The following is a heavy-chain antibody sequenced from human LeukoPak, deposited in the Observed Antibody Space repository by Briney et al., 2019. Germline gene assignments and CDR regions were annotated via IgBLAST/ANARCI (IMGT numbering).Heavy chain of an antibody. Sequence: GGSLRLSCAASGFTFSSYWMSWVRQAPGKGLEWVANIKQDGSEKYYVDSVKGRFTISRDNAKNSLYLQMNSLRAEDTAVYYCHYYYDSSGYYSRPRDDYWGQGTLVTVSS. D-gene: IGHD3-22*01. CDR3: HYYYDSSGYYSRPRDDY. J-gene: IGHJ4*02. CDR1: GFTFSSYW. CDR2: IKQDGSEK. V-gene: IGHV3-7*01.